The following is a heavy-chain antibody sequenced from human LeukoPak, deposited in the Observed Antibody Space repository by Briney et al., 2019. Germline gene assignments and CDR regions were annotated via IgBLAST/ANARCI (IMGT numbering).Heavy chain of an antibody. CDR3: AGEHSGGFRFDY. CDR2: IYHSGST. Sequence: SETLSLTCAVSGASISSDAYSWSWIRQPPGKGLEWIGYIYHSGSTSYNPSLKSRVTISVDRSKNLLSLELSSVTAADTAVYYCAGEHSGGFRFDYWGQGTLVTVSS. J-gene: IGHJ4*02. D-gene: IGHD6-19*01. V-gene: IGHV4-30-2*01. CDR1: GASISSDAYS.